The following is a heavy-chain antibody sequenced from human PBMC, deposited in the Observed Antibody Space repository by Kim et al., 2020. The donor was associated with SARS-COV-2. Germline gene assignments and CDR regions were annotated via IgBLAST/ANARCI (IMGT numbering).Heavy chain of an antibody. Sequence: SVKVSCKASGGTFSSYAISWVRQAPGQGLEWMGGIIPIFGTANYAQKFQGRVTITADESTSTAYMELSSLRSEDTAVYYCAESNGVVVAATIGYYYYYGMDVWGQGTTVTVSS. CDR2: IIPIFGTA. V-gene: IGHV1-69*13. D-gene: IGHD2-15*01. CDR3: AESNGVVVAATIGYYYYYGMDV. CDR1: GGTFSSYA. J-gene: IGHJ6*02.